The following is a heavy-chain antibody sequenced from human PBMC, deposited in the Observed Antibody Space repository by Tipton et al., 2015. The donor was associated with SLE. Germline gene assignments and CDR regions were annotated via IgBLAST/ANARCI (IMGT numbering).Heavy chain of an antibody. D-gene: IGHD3-22*01. V-gene: IGHV1-18*01. Sequence: QLVQSGTEMGQPGASVKVSCKASGYTFTDYSISWVRQAPGQGLEWMGWVSPYNGNRDSAQKFQGRVTLTTDTSTSTAYVELRSLRSDDTGVYYCVRVSGRGPTYDNSGPDYWGQGTLVTVSS. CDR3: VRVSGRGPTYDNSGPDY. CDR2: VSPYNGNR. CDR1: GYTFTDYS. J-gene: IGHJ4*02.